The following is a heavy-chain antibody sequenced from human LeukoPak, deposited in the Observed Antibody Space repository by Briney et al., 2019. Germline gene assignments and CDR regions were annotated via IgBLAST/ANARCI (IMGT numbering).Heavy chain of an antibody. J-gene: IGHJ5*02. CDR3: ARGSSIAVAGTGNWFDP. D-gene: IGHD6-19*01. CDR2: IIPIFGTA. V-gene: IGHV1-69*13. Sequence: ASVKVSCKASGGTFSSYAISWVRQAPGQGLEWMGGIIPIFGTANYAQKLQGRVTITADESTSTAYMELSSLRSEDTAVYYCARGSSIAVAGTGNWFDPWGQGTLVTVSS. CDR1: GGTFSSYA.